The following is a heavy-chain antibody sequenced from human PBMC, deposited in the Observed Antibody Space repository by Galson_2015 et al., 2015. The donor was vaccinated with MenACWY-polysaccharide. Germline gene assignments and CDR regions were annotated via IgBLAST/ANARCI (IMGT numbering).Heavy chain of an antibody. J-gene: IGHJ4*02. CDR1: RFSFRSYG. CDR2: MSYDGSNK. CDR3: ARKGSDCGGSCRHSGFDY. D-gene: IGHD2-15*01. Sequence: SLRLSCAASRFSFRSYGMHWVRQAPGKGLEWVAVMSYDGSNKYYIDSVKGRFTISKDNSKNTLYLQMDSLRIEDTAVYYCARKGSDCGGSCRHSGFDYWGQGTLVTVSS. V-gene: IGHV3-30*03.